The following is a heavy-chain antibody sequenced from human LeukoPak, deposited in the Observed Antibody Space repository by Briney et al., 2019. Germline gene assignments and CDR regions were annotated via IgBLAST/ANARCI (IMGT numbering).Heavy chain of an antibody. Sequence: SETLPLTCTVSGGAISNYFWGWIRQPAGKGLEWIGRVSTTGSSNFHPSLKSRVIMSADTSTNQLSLKLLSVTSADAALYFCARDDLVWGEGNNWFDPWGQGVLVTVSS. CDR3: ARDDLVWGEGNNWFDP. CDR1: GGAISNYF. CDR2: VSTTGSS. J-gene: IGHJ5*02. D-gene: IGHD3-16*01. V-gene: IGHV4-4*07.